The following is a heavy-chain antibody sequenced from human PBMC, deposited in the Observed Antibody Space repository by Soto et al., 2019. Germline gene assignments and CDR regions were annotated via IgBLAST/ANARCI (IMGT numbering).Heavy chain of an antibody. CDR3: ARRGVANSRDALDI. CDR1: GGTFSNYA. CDR2: AIPVYGST. D-gene: IGHD1-26*01. V-gene: IGHV1-69*01. Sequence: QVQLVQSGAEVKKPGTSVKVSCEVSGGTFSNYAITWVRQAPGQGLEWLGGAIPVYGSTNYEQKFQGRVTITAGESATTTFMELSSLRSDDTAVYYGARRGVANSRDALDIWGQGTLVTVS. J-gene: IGHJ3*02.